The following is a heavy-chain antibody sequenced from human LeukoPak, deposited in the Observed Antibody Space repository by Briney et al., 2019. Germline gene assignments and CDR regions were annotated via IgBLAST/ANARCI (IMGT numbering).Heavy chain of an antibody. CDR3: ARDYADYVGYFFFDY. D-gene: IGHD4-17*01. CDR1: GFTFNNYA. V-gene: IGHV3-23*01. CDR2: ISGGGETT. Sequence: GGSLRLSCAASGFTFNNYAMNWVRQAPGKGLEWVSSISGGGETTYYADSAKGRFTISRDNSQNTLYLRMSSLRAEDTAVYYCARDYADYVGYFFFDYWGQGTLVTVSS. J-gene: IGHJ4*02.